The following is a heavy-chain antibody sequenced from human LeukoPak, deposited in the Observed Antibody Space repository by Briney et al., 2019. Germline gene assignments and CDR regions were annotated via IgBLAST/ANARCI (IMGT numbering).Heavy chain of an antibody. CDR3: ARGLTTTVTGYYYYGMDV. J-gene: IGHJ6*02. Sequence: KPSETLSLTCAVCGGSFSVYYWSWIRQPQGKGLEWIGEINHSGSTNYNPSLKSRVTISVDTSKNQFSLKLSSVTAADTAVYYCARGLTTTVTGYYYYGMDVWGQGTTVTVSS. V-gene: IGHV4-34*01. CDR1: GGSFSVYY. CDR2: INHSGST. D-gene: IGHD4-11*01.